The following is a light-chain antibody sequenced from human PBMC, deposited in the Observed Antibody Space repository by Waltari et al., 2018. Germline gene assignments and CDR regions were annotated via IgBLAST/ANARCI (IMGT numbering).Light chain of an antibody. CDR3: QQYNNWPPRGPDL. CDR1: QSVSSN. CDR2: GAS. J-gene: IGKJ2*01. V-gene: IGKV3-15*01. Sequence: EIVMTQSPATLSVSPGERATLSCRASQSVSSNLAWYQQKPGQAPRLLIYGASTRATGIPARFRCSGSGTEFTLTISSLQSEDFAGYYWQQYNNWPPRGPDLFGQGTKLEIK.